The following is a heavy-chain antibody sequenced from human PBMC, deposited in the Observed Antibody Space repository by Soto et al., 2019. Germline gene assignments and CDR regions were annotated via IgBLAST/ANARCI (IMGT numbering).Heavy chain of an antibody. CDR3: VGAARFPGYFDY. J-gene: IGHJ4*02. CDR2: IYYSGSI. D-gene: IGHD3-3*01. V-gene: IGHV4-31*03. Sequence: QVQLQESGPGLVKPSQTLSLTCTVSGTSIRSGGYYWSWIRQLPGKGLEWIGYIYYSGSIYYNPSLKSRVTISVDTSKNQFSLKLSSVTAADTAVYYCVGAARFPGYFDYRGQGTLVTVSS. CDR1: GTSIRSGGYY.